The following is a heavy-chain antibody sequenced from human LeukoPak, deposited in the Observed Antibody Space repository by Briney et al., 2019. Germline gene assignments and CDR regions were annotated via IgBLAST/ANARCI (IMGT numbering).Heavy chain of an antibody. CDR2: INHSGST. CDR1: GGSFRGYY. J-gene: IGHJ3*02. CDR3: ASQRYSGSYSDAFDI. V-gene: IGHV4-34*01. D-gene: IGHD1-26*01. Sequence: SETLSLTCAVYGGSFRGYYWSWIRQPPGKGLEWIGEINHSGSTNYNPSLKSRVTISVDTSKNQFSLKLSSVTAADTAVYYCASQRYSGSYSDAFDIWGQGTMVTVSS.